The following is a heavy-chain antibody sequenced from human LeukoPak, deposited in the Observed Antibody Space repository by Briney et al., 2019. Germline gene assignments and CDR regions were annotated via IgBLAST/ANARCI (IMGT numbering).Heavy chain of an antibody. V-gene: IGHV4-59*08. CDR3: ARTERDGYNYGY. J-gene: IGHJ4*02. CDR2: VYYSGST. CDR1: GGSISSYY. Sequence: PSETLSLTCTVSGGSISSYYWSWIRQPPGKGLEWIGCVYYSGSTNYNPSLKSRVTISVDTSKNQFSLKLSSVTAADTAVYYCARTERDGYNYGYWGQGTLVTVSS. D-gene: IGHD5-24*01.